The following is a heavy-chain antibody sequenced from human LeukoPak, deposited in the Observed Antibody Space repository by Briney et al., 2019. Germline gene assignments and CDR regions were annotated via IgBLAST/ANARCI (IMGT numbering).Heavy chain of an antibody. Sequence: GGSLRLSCAASGFTFSSYAMSWGRQAPGKGLEGVSAISGSGGSTYYADSGKGRFTISRGNSKNTLYLEMNSLRAEDTAVYYCATDLYDFWSGYPHSPPHGFDYWGQGTLVTVSS. CDR1: GFTFSSYA. J-gene: IGHJ4*02. V-gene: IGHV3-23*01. D-gene: IGHD3-3*01. CDR2: ISGSGGST. CDR3: ATDLYDFWSGYPHSPPHGFDY.